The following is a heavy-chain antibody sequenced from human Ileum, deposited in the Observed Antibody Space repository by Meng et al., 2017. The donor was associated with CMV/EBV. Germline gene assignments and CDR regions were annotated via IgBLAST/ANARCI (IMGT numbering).Heavy chain of an antibody. CDR3: ADYYEGQGGRGP. Sequence: CAVSGGYISRGHDHWSWIRQHPGKGLEWIGSVYDSGTTYYNPSLKSRVTISLNTSKNQFSLKLNSVTAADTAVYYCADYYEGQGGRGPWGQGILVTVSS. D-gene: IGHD3-16*01. V-gene: IGHV4-31*11. CDR2: VYDSGTT. CDR1: GGYISRGHDH. J-gene: IGHJ5*02.